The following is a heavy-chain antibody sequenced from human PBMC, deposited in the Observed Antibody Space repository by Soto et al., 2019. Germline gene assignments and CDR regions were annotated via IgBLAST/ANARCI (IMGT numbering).Heavy chain of an antibody. CDR2: INPSGGST. J-gene: IGHJ6*02. D-gene: IGHD6-13*01. V-gene: IGHV1-46*01. CDR1: GYTFTSYY. CDR3: ARDHGRAAAGYYYGMDV. Sequence: GASVKVSCKXSGYTFTSYYMHWVRQAPGQGLEWMGIINPSGGSTSYAQKFQGRVTMTRDTSTSTVYMELSSLRSEDTAVYYCARDHGRAAAGYYYGMDVWGQGTTVTVSS.